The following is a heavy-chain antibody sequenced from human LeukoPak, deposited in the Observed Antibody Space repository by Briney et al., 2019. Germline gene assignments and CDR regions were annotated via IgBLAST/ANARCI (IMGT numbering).Heavy chain of an antibody. V-gene: IGHV4-59*12. CDR3: ARVGDPVGFDP. J-gene: IGHJ5*02. D-gene: IGHD3-10*01. CDR1: GGSISSYY. Sequence: SETLSLTCTVSGGSISSYYWSWIRQPPGKGLEWIGYIYYSGSTNYNPSLKSRVTISVDRSKNQFSLKLSSVTAADTAVYYCARVGDPVGFDPWGQGTLVTVSS. CDR2: IYYSGST.